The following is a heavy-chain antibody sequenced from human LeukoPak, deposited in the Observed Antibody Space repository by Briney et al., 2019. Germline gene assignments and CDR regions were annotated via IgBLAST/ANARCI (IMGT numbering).Heavy chain of an antibody. J-gene: IGHJ4*02. CDR1: GYTFTGYY. Sequence: ASVKVSCKASGYTFTGYYMHWVRQAPGHGLEWMGWINPNSGGTNYAQKFQGRVTMTRDTSISTAYMELSRLRSDDTAVYYCARDADDYGDYVFLAWYFDYWGQGTLVTVSS. CDR3: ARDADDYGDYVFLAWYFDY. CDR2: INPNSGGT. V-gene: IGHV1-2*02. D-gene: IGHD4-17*01.